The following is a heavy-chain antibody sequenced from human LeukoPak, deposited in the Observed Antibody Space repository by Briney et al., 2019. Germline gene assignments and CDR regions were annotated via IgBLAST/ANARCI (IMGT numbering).Heavy chain of an antibody. J-gene: IGHJ4*02. Sequence: GGSLRLSCAASGFTFSNAWMSWVRQAPGKGLEWVGRIKSKTDGGTTDYAAPVKGRFTISRDDSKSIAYLQMNSLKTEDTAVYYCTRKWAYDSSGYYAIWGQGTLVTVSS. CDR1: GFTFSNAW. CDR3: TRKWAYDSSGYYAI. CDR2: IKSKTDGGTT. V-gene: IGHV3-15*01. D-gene: IGHD3-22*01.